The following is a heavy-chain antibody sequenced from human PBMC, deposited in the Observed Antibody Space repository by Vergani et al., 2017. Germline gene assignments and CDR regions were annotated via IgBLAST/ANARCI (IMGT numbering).Heavy chain of an antibody. D-gene: IGHD1-26*01. V-gene: IGHV3-23*04. CDR1: GFIFSDHY. CDR2: ISGSGGST. CDR3: AKETEWELTGAFDI. J-gene: IGHJ3*02. Sequence: EVQLVQSGGALVQPGGSLRLSCAASGFIFSDHYMDWVRQAPGKGLEWVSAISGSGGSTYYADSVKGRFTISRDNSKNTLYLQMNSLRAEDTAVYYCAKETEWELTGAFDIWGQGTMVTVSS.